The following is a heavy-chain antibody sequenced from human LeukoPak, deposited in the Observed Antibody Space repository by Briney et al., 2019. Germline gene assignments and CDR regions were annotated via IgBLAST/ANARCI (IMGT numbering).Heavy chain of an antibody. J-gene: IGHJ5*02. V-gene: IGHV6-1*01. Sequence: SQTLSLTCAISGDRVPSNSAAWNWIRQSPSRGLEWLGRTYYTSKWYKDYAVSVKSRININPDTSKNQFSLQLNSVTPEDTAVYYCARGLYCSSGTCYNWFDPWGQGTLVTVSS. CDR1: GDRVPSNSAA. CDR3: ARGLYCSSGTCYNWFDP. D-gene: IGHD2-15*01. CDR2: TYYTSKWYK.